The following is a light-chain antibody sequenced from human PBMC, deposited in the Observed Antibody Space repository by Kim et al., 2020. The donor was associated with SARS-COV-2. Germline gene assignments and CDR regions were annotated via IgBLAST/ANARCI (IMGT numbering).Light chain of an antibody. CDR2: KAS. CDR3: RQCNSPWHT. CDR1: QNVNTW. V-gene: IGKV1-5*03. Sequence: SASVGDRVTITCRASQNVNTWVTWYQQKPGKAPTLLIYKASNLPSGVPSRFSGSGSGTEFTLTISSPHPDDAATYYCRQCNSPWHTFGQGTKLEI. J-gene: IGKJ2*01.